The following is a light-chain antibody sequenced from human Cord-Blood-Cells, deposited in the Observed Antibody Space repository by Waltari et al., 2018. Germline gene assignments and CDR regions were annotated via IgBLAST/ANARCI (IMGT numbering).Light chain of an antibody. J-gene: IGLJ2*01. CDR3: SSYAGSNNLV. V-gene: IGLV2-8*01. CDR2: EGI. CDR1: SSDVGGYNY. Sequence: QSALTQPPSASGSPGQSVTISCTGTSSDVGGYNYVSWTQQHPGKPPKLISDEGIKRPSGVPDRFSGSKAGNTASRTVSWLQGEDEADYYCSSYAGSNNLVFGGGTKLTVL.